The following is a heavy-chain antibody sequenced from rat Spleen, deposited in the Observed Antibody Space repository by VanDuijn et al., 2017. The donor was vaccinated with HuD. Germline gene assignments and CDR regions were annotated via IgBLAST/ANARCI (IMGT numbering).Heavy chain of an antibody. CDR2: ISPSGGST. CDR1: GFTFSNYD. Sequence: EVQLVESGGGLVQPGRSLKLSCAASGFTFSNYDMAWVRQAPTKGLEWVASISPSGGSTYYRDSVKGRFTVSRDNAKSTLYLQMDSLRSEDTATYYCARKRYYSGEDYFDYWGQGVMVTVSS. J-gene: IGHJ2*01. D-gene: IGHD1-1*01. V-gene: IGHV5-25*01. CDR3: ARKRYYSGEDYFDY.